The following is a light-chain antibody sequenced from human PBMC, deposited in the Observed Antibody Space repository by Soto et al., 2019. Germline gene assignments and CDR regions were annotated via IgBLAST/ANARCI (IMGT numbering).Light chain of an antibody. Sequence: EIVLTQSPATLSLSPGERATLSCRASQSVGNNLAWYQQKPGQAPGLLIYEASTRATGIPARFSGSGSGTDFTLTIRSIDTEHFAVYYCQQHANWPLTFGGGTKVDI. CDR2: EAS. CDR3: QQHANWPLT. J-gene: IGKJ4*01. CDR1: QSVGNN. V-gene: IGKV3-11*01.